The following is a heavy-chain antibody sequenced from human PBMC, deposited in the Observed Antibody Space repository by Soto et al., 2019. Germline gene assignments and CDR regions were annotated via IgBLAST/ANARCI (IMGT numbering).Heavy chain of an antibody. J-gene: IGHJ6*02. CDR3: ASEYCSGGRCYYYGMDV. Sequence: QVQLVESGGGVVQPGRSLRLSCAASGFTFSSYGMHWLRQAPGKGLEWVAVIWYDGSNKYYADSVKGRFTISRDNSNNTLYLQMNSLRAEDTAVYYLASEYCSGGRCYYYGMDVWGQGTTVTVSS. V-gene: IGHV3-33*01. CDR2: IWYDGSNK. D-gene: IGHD2-15*01. CDR1: GFTFSSYG.